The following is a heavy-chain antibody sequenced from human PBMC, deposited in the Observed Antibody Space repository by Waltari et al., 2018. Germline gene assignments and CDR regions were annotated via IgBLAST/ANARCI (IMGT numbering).Heavy chain of an antibody. D-gene: IGHD6-19*01. V-gene: IGHV4-34*01. CDR3: AKGSGWYFRYFDL. J-gene: IGHJ2*01. CDR1: GGSFSGYY. CDR2: INHSGST. Sequence: QVQLQQWGAGLLKPSETLSLTCAVYGGSFSGYYWSCIRQPPGKGLEWIGEINHSGSTNYNPSLKSRVTISVDTSKNQFSLKLSSVTAADTAVYYCAKGSGWYFRYFDLWGRGTLVTVSS.